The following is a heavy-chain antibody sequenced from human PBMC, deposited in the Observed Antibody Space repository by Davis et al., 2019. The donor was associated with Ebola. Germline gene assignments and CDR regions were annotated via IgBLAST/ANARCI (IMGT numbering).Heavy chain of an antibody. CDR2: IKLDGSEK. V-gene: IGHV3-7*01. CDR3: ARDLRYYDILTGYSPYYYYYGMDV. Sequence: GESLKISCVASGFTFSNYWMSWVRQAPGKGLEWVANIKLDGSEKYYVDSVKGRFTISRDNAKNSLYLQMNSLRDEDTAVYYCARDLRYYDILTGYSPYYYYYGMDVWGQGTTVTVSS. J-gene: IGHJ6*02. D-gene: IGHD3-9*01. CDR1: GFTFSNYW.